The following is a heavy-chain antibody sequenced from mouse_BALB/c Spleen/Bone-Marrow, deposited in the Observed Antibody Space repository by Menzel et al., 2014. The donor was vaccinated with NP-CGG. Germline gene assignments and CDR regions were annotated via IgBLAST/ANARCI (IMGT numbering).Heavy chain of an antibody. D-gene: IGHD4-1*01. J-gene: IGHJ4*01. Sequence: EVQLQQSGAELVKPGASAKLSCTASGFNIKDTYMHWVKQRPKQGLEWIGRIDPANGNTKYDPKFQGKATITADTSSNTAYLQLSSLTSEDTAVYYCARWEYYAMDYWGQGTSVTVSS. CDR1: GFNIKDTY. CDR2: IDPANGNT. CDR3: ARWEYYAMDY. V-gene: IGHV14-3*02.